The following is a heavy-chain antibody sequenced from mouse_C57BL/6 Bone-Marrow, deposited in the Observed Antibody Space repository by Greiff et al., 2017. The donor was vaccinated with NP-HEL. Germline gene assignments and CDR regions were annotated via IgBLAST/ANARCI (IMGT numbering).Heavy chain of an antibody. Sequence: QVQLKESGPGILQPSQTLSLTCSFSGFSLSTFGMGVGWIRQPSGKGLEWLAHIWWDDDKYYNPALKSRLTISKDTSKNQVFLKIANVDTADTATYYCARIAPSDSSGYVTYAMDYWGQGTSVTVSS. J-gene: IGHJ4*01. V-gene: IGHV8-8*01. D-gene: IGHD3-2*02. CDR1: GFSLSTFGMG. CDR3: ARIAPSDSSGYVTYAMDY. CDR2: IWWDDDK.